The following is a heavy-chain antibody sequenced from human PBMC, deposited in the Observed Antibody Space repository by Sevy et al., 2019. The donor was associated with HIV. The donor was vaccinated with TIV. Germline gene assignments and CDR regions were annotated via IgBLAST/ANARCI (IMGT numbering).Heavy chain of an antibody. CDR3: VKMITSYYYYGMDV. CDR2: ISGSGGST. D-gene: IGHD3-16*01. CDR1: GFTFSSYA. Sequence: GGSLRLSCAASGFTFSSYAMSWVRQAPGKGLEWVSAISGSGGSTYYADSVKGRFTISRDNSKNTLYLQMNSLRAEDTAVYYCVKMITSYYYYGMDVWGQGTTVTVSS. V-gene: IGHV3-23*01. J-gene: IGHJ6*02.